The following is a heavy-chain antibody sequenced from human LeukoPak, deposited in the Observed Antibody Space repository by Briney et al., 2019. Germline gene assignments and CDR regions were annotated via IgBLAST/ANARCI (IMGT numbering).Heavy chain of an antibody. V-gene: IGHV4-39*01. CDR1: GGSIRSSYYY. D-gene: IGHD2-8*02. J-gene: IGHJ1*01. CDR3: ALVVPPSRKYFQH. Sequence: SETLSLTCTVSGGSIRSSYYYWGWIRQPPGTGLEWIGSIYDSGSTYYNPSLKSRVTISVDTSKNQFSLKLSSVTAADTAVYYCALVVPPSRKYFQHWGQGTLVTVSS. CDR2: IYDSGST.